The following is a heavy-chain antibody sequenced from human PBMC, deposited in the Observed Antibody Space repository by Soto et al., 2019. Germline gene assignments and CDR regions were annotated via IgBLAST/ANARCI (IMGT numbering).Heavy chain of an antibody. J-gene: IGHJ4*02. CDR1: EFTFSTYT. CDR2: ISGSGGSI. V-gene: IGHV3-23*01. Sequence: PGGSLRLSCAASEFTFSTYTMSWVRQAPGKGLEWVSRISGSGGSIYYTDSVKGRFTISRDNSKNTLYLQMKSLTAEDTAVYYCSTTLYSSSVPHEGYWGQGTLVTVSS. D-gene: IGHD3-16*01. CDR3: STTLYSSSVPHEGY.